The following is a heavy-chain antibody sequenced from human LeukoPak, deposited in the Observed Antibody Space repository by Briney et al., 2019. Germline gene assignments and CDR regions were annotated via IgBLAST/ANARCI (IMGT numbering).Heavy chain of an antibody. CDR1: GFAFNSYS. V-gene: IGHV3-21*01. D-gene: IGHD5-18*01. CDR2: ISSSGSYM. Sequence: GGSLRLSCAASGFAFNSYSMNWVRQAPGEGLEWVSSISSSGSYMYYADSVRGRFTVSRDDAEKSLFLQMNSLRADDTAVYYCARTGYNYGTPLNYWGQGTLVTVSS. J-gene: IGHJ4*02. CDR3: ARTGYNYGTPLNY.